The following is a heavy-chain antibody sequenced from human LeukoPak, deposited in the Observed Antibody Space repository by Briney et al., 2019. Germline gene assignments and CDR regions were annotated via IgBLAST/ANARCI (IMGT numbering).Heavy chain of an antibody. CDR3: ARDGSGYHFDY. J-gene: IGHJ4*02. Sequence: GGSLRLSCAASGFTFSSYSMNWVRQAPGKGLEWISVIYSGDSTYYADSVRGRFTISRDNAKNSLYLQMNSLRAEDTAVYYCARDGSGYHFDYWGQGTLVTVSS. CDR2: IYSGDST. D-gene: IGHD3-22*01. V-gene: IGHV3-21*01. CDR1: GFTFSSYS.